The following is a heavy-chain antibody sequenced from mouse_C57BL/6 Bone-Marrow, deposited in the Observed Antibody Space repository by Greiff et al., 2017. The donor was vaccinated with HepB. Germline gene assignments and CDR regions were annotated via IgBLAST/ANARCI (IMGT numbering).Heavy chain of an antibody. J-gene: IGHJ3*01. CDR3: ARDEAFYYDYEFAY. Sequence: QVQLQQSGAELARPGASVKLSCKASGYTFTSYGISWVKQRTGQGLEWIGEIYPRSGNTYYNEKFKGKATLTPDKSSSTAYMELRSLTSEDSAVYFCARDEAFYYDYEFAYWGQGTLVTVSA. CDR1: GYTFTSYG. D-gene: IGHD2-4*01. V-gene: IGHV1-81*01. CDR2: IYPRSGNT.